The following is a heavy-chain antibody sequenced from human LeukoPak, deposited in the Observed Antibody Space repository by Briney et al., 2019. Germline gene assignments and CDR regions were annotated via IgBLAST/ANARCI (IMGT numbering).Heavy chain of an antibody. Sequence: SETLSLTCAVSGYSISSGYYWGWIRQPPGKGLEWIGSIYHSGSTYYNPSLKSRVTISVDTSKNQFSLKLRSVTAADTAVYYCARQYYDYVWGSLVGYYFDYWGQGTLVTVSS. V-gene: IGHV4-38-2*01. CDR1: GYSISSGYY. CDR3: ARQYYDYVWGSLVGYYFDY. D-gene: IGHD3-16*01. J-gene: IGHJ4*02. CDR2: IYHSGST.